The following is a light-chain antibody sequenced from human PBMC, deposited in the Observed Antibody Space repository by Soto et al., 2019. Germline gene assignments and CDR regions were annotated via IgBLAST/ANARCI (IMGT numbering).Light chain of an antibody. CDR1: QSSSIW. CDR2: GAS. CDR3: PQYNTDSRT. V-gene: IGKV1-5*01. J-gene: IGKJ1*01. Sequence: DLQLPQSPSTLAASVGDRVTITCRASQSSSIWLAWYQQKPGKAPNLLIYGASSLKSGVPSRFSGTGSGTEFTLSISSLQPDDFATYYCPQYNTDSRTFGQGTKVEIK.